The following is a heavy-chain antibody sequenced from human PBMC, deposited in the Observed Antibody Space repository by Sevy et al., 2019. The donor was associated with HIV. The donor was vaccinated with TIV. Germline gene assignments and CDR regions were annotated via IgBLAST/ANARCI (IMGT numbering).Heavy chain of an antibody. CDR1: GGSISSYY. Sequence: SETLSLTCTVSGGSISSYYWSWIRQPPGKGLEWIGYIYYSGSTNYNPSLQSRVTISVDTSKNQFSLKLSSVTAAETALYYCASSVYYYDSSGYPRYYFDYWCQGTLVTVSS. CDR3: ASSVYYYDSSGYPRYYFDY. J-gene: IGHJ4*02. V-gene: IGHV4-59*13. D-gene: IGHD3-22*01. CDR2: IYYSGST.